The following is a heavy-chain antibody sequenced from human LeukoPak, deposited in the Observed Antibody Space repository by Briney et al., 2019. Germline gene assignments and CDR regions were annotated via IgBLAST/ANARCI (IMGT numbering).Heavy chain of an antibody. CDR1: GFTFDDYG. CDR2: ISWNSGSI. CDR3: AKGHSPAGPDYGDYFDY. Sequence: GRSLTLSCPASGFTFDDYGMHCVRQAAGKGLGWVLGISWNSGSIGYADSVKGRFTISRDNAKNSLYLQMNSLRAEDTALYYCAKGHSPAGPDYGDYFDYWGQGTLVTVSS. V-gene: IGHV3-9*01. J-gene: IGHJ4*02. D-gene: IGHD4-17*01.